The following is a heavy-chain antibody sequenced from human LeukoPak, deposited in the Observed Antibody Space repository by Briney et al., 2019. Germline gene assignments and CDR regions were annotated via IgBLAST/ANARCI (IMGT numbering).Heavy chain of an antibody. CDR3: AKSVLAQYPHWFDP. CDR2: IHPGDSDS. Sequence: GESLKISCKASGYSFTNYWIAWVRQMPGKGPEWMGIIHPGDSDSRYNPSFQGQVTMSADQSTSIAYLHWSSLKASDSAMYYCAKSVLAQYPHWFDPWGHGTLVTVPS. CDR1: GYSFTNYW. D-gene: IGHD3-10*01. V-gene: IGHV5-51*01. J-gene: IGHJ5*02.